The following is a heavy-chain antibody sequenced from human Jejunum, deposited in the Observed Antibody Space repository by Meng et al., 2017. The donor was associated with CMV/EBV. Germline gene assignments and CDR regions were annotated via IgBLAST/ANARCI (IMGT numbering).Heavy chain of an antibody. D-gene: IGHD2-8*02. Sequence: GVVSGCSVYWWHWLRRHAVECLEWIRQIYFSGTTFYIASLKGRLTMSSDTSKSLSSLQMNSVDAADTAVYYCARGLGGTASVYWGRGSLVTVSS. J-gene: IGHJ4*02. V-gene: IGHV4-31*02. CDR3: ARGLGGTASVY. CDR1: GVVSGCSVYW. CDR2: IYFSGTT.